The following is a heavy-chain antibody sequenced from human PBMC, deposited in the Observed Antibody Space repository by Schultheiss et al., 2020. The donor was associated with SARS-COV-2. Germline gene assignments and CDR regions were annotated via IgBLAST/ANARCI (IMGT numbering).Heavy chain of an antibody. CDR3: ARDPDYDSGGSNFFDY. CDR2: IIPIFGTA. V-gene: IGHV1-18*01. Sequence: ASVKVSCKASGYTFTSYGISWVRQAPGQGLEWMGGIIPIFGTANYAQKLQGRVTMTTDKSTSTANMELRSLRSDDTAMYYCARDPDYDSGGSNFFDYWGQGSLVTVSS. D-gene: IGHD3-22*01. J-gene: IGHJ4*02. CDR1: GYTFTSYG.